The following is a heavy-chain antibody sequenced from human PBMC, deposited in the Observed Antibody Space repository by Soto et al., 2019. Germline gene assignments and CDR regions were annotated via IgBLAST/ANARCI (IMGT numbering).Heavy chain of an antibody. J-gene: IGHJ3*02. D-gene: IGHD2-21*02. V-gene: IGHV3-66*01. CDR3: ARDWVVTARPNAFDI. Sequence: EVQLVESGGGLVQPGGSLRLSCAASGFTVRSNYMSWVRQAPGKGLEWISIIYSGGSTYYADSVKGRFTISRDNSKNTLYLQMHSLRAEDTAVYYCARDWVVTARPNAFDIWGQGTMGTVSS. CDR2: IYSGGST. CDR1: GFTVRSNY.